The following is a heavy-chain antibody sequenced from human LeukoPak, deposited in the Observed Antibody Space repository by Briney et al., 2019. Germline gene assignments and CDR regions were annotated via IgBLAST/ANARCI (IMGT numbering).Heavy chain of an antibody. CDR2: INSDGSST. D-gene: IGHD3-10*01. Sequence: GGSLRLSCAASGFTFSSYWMHWVRQAPGKGLVWVSRINSDGSSTSYADSVKGRFTISRDNAKNTLYLQMNSLKSEDTAVYYCTTYGAGRKFDYWGQGTLVTVSS. CDR1: GFTFSSYW. CDR3: TTYGAGRKFDY. J-gene: IGHJ4*02. V-gene: IGHV3-74*01.